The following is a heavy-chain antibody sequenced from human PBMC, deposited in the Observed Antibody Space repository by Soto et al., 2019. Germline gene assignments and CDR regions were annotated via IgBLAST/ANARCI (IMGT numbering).Heavy chain of an antibody. CDR3: ARDNGKSY. CDR1: GFTFSNYW. V-gene: IGHV3-74*01. Sequence: EVQLVESGGGLVQPGGSLRLSCVASGFTFSNYWMHWVRQAPGKGLVWVSRISPDGSNTNYADSVKGRFTISRDNAKNTVYLQMNSLRAEDTALYYCARDNGKSYWGQGTLVTVSS. J-gene: IGHJ4*02. CDR2: ISPDGSNT.